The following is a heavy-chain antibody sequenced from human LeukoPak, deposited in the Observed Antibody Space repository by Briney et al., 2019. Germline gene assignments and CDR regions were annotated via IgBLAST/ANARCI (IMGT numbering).Heavy chain of an antibody. Sequence: ASVTVSCKASVGTFSSYAISWVRQAPGQGLEWMGRIIPILGIANYAQKFQGRVTITADKSTSTAYMELSSLRSEDTAVYYCASEALSLAVAGRIDYWGQGTLVTVSS. CDR2: IIPILGIA. V-gene: IGHV1-69*04. CDR3: ASEALSLAVAGRIDY. D-gene: IGHD6-19*01. J-gene: IGHJ4*02. CDR1: VGTFSSYA.